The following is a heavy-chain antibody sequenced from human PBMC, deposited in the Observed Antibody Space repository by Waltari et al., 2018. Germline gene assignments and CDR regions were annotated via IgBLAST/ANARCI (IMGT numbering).Heavy chain of an antibody. CDR1: GGSLSGSY. CDR2: INPSGTT. J-gene: IGHJ6*02. D-gene: IGHD2-2*01. Sequence: QVHLQQWGAGLLKPSETLSLTCAVYGGSLSGSYWAWVRQTPGKGLEWIGEINPSGTTNYNPSLESRIIIFLDTSKNQFSVEVTSVTATDTAVYYCARRVGRLRPGGYGMDVWGQGTPVTVSS. V-gene: IGHV4-34*02. CDR3: ARRVGRLRPGGYGMDV.